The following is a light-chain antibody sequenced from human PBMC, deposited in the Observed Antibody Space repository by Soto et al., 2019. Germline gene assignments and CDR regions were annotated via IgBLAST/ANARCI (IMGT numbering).Light chain of an antibody. CDR3: QQSTENWT. J-gene: IGKJ1*01. CDR2: RAS. V-gene: IGKV1-5*03. CDR1: QGISTW. Sequence: DIQMTQSPPTLSASVGDRVTITCRASQGISTWLAWYQQKPGKAPKLLIYRASSLESGVPSRFSGSGSGTEFTLTINSLQPDDFATYYCQQSTENWTFGQGTKVEIK.